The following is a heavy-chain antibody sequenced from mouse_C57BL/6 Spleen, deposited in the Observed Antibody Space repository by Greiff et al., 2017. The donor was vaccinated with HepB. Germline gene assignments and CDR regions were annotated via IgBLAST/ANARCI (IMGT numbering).Heavy chain of an antibody. D-gene: IGHD2-5*01. V-gene: IGHV1-26*01. CDR3: ARRYSNYGDFDY. CDR1: GYTFTDYY. Sequence: EVKLQQSGPELVKPGASVKISCKASGYTFTDYYMNWVKQSHGKSLEWIGDINPNNGGTSYNQKFKGKATLTVDKSSSTAYMELRSLTSEDSAVYYCARRYSNYGDFDYWGQGTTLTVSS. CDR2: INPNNGGT. J-gene: IGHJ2*01.